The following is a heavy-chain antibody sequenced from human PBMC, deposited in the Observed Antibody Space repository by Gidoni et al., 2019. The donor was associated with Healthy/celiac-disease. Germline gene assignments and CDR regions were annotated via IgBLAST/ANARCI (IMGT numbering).Heavy chain of an antibody. Sequence: QVQLVQSGSELKKPGASVKVSCKASGDTFTSYAMNWVRQAPGQGLEWMGWINTNTGNPTYAQGFTGLFVFSLDTSVSTAYLQISSLKAEDTAVYYCARSLMVRGVIISVFDYWGQGTLVTVSS. CDR1: GDTFTSYA. CDR3: ARSLMVRGVIISVFDY. V-gene: IGHV7-4-1*02. J-gene: IGHJ4*02. D-gene: IGHD3-10*01. CDR2: INTNTGNP.